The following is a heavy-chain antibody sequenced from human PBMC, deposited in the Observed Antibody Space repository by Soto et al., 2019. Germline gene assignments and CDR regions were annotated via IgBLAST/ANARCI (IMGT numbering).Heavy chain of an antibody. D-gene: IGHD2-2*01. CDR2: ISGSGSSI. Sequence: PGGSLRLSCAASGFTLSDYYMSWIRQAPGKGLEWVSYISGSGSSIYYADSVKGRFTISRDNAKNSLYLQMSSLRAEDTAVYYCARDCVWAGSTNCPSVDWAQGTLVTVSS. CDR3: ARDCVWAGSTNCPSVD. J-gene: IGHJ4*02. CDR1: GFTLSDYY. V-gene: IGHV3-11*01.